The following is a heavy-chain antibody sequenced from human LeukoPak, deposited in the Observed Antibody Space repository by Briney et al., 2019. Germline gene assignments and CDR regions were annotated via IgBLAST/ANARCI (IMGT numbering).Heavy chain of an antibody. CDR1: GFTFSSYW. CDR3: ARDLSGVTGYTYGRGIDY. Sequence: GGSLRLSCAASGFTFSSYWMSWIRQAPGKGLEWVANIKKDGSEKYYVDSVKGRFTISRDNAKTSLYLQMNSLRAEDTAVYYCARDLSGVTGYTYGRGIDYWGQGTLVTVSS. D-gene: IGHD5-18*01. V-gene: IGHV3-7*01. J-gene: IGHJ4*02. CDR2: IKKDGSEK.